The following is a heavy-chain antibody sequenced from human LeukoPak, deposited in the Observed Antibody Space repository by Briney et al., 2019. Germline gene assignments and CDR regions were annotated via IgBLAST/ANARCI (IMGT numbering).Heavy chain of an antibody. CDR2: INPNSGDT. J-gene: IGHJ4*02. Sequence: ASVKVSCKASGYTFTGYYVHWVRQAPGQGLEWMGRINPNSGDTNYTQKFQGRVTMTRDTSISTAYMELSRLRSDDTAVYYCARDYCGGDCFPDYWGQGTLVTVSS. CDR1: GYTFTGYY. V-gene: IGHV1-2*06. CDR3: ARDYCGGDCFPDY. D-gene: IGHD2-21*02.